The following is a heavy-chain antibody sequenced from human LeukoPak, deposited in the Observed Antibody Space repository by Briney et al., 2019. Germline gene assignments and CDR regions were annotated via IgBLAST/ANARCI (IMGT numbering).Heavy chain of an antibody. CDR3: TRDARVSADY. D-gene: IGHD3-22*01. V-gene: IGHV1-2*06. CDR2: IDPKTGYT. CDR1: GYTFTSYA. J-gene: IGHJ4*02. Sequence: GASVKVSCKASGYTFTSYAINWVRQAPGQGLEWMGRIDPKTGYTIYAQKFQGRVTMARDTSISTAYMELSRLRFDDTAVYYCTRDARVSADYWGQGTLVTVSS.